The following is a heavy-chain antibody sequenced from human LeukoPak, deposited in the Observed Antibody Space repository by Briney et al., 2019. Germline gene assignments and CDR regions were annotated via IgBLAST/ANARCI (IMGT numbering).Heavy chain of an antibody. CDR1: GYTFTSYG. CDR2: ISAYNGNT. D-gene: IGHD6-13*01. CDR3: ARLSVRAAAGWFDP. Sequence: ASVKVSCKASGYTFTSYGISWVRQAPGQGLEWMGWISAYNGNTNYAQKLRGRVTMTTDTSTSTAYMELRSLRSDDTAVYYCARLSVRAAAGWFDPWGQGTLVTVSS. J-gene: IGHJ5*02. V-gene: IGHV1-18*01.